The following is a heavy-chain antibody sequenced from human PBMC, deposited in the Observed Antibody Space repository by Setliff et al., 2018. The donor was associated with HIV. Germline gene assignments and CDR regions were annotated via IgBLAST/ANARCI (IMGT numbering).Heavy chain of an antibody. J-gene: IGHJ4*02. V-gene: IGHV4-39*07. CDR1: GGSISSSSYY. CDR3: ARVFVDTAVLRVLEYYFDS. Sequence: SETLSLTCTVSGGSISSSSYYWGWVRQPPGKGLEWVGSMYYSGSTYYTPSLKSRITISLDTSKNQFSLRMRSVTAADTAVYYCARVFVDTAVLRVLEYYFDSWGRGTLVTVS. D-gene: IGHD5-18*01. CDR2: MYYSGST.